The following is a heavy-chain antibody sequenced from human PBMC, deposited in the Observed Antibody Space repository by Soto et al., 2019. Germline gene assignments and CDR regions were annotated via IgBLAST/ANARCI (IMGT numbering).Heavy chain of an antibody. J-gene: IGHJ3*02. Sequence: QVQLMQSGAEVKKPGSSVKVSCKASGGSFPSDTISWVRQAPGQGLEWLGGIVPVFGTPNHAQKFQGRVTISADGSTNTAYIEMSSLIPDHTAVYYCTRPSSGYYHDAFDIWGQGTLVTVSS. CDR1: GGSFPSDT. CDR3: TRPSSGYYHDAFDI. CDR2: IVPVFGTP. V-gene: IGHV1-69*01. D-gene: IGHD3-22*01.